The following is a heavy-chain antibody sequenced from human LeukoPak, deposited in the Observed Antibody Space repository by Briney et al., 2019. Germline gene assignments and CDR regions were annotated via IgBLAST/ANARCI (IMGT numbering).Heavy chain of an antibody. J-gene: IGHJ4*02. CDR1: GFTFDDYG. D-gene: IGHD2-2*01. V-gene: IGHV3-20*04. CDR2: INWNGGST. CDR3: ARDWCSSTSCWRGPFDY. Sequence: PGGSLRLSCAASGFTFDDYGMSWVRQAPGKGLEWVSGINWNGGSTGYADSVEGRFTISRDNAKNSLYLQMNSLRAEDTALYYCARDWCSSTSCWRGPFDYWGQGTLVTVSS.